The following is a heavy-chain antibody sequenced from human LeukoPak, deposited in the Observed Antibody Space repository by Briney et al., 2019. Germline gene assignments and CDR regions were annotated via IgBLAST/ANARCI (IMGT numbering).Heavy chain of an antibody. CDR3: VRDSRGDYYLDY. CDR1: GYTFTNYG. Sequence: ASVKVSCKASGYTFTNYGITWVRQAPGQGLEWMGWINPNTGGTKYAQKFQGRVTITRDSSISTAYMEVSRLTSDDTAMYYCVRDSRGDYYLDYWGQGTLVTVSS. CDR2: INPNTGGT. V-gene: IGHV1-2*02. J-gene: IGHJ4*02. D-gene: IGHD2-21*02.